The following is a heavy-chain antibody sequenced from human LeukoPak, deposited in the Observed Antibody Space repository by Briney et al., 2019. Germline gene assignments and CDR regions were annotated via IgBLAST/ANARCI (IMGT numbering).Heavy chain of an antibody. D-gene: IGHD2-15*01. CDR3: SRGETLVADRREGALFDL. V-gene: IGHV4-38-2*01. Sequence: PSETLSLTCGVSDYSIGSNYYWAWIRQPPGKGLEWIGNVYQSGTTYYLPSLKSRVTMSVDTSKNQVSLNLTSVTAADTALYYCSRGETLVADRREGALFDLWGQGTMVTASS. J-gene: IGHJ3*01. CDR2: VYQSGTT. CDR1: DYSIGSNYY.